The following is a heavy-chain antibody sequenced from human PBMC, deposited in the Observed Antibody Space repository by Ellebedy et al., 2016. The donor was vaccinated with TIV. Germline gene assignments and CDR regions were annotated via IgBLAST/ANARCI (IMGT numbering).Heavy chain of an antibody. CDR1: GFTFDDYA. V-gene: IGHV3-74*01. J-gene: IGHJ4*02. CDR3: ARRSASYQSDY. D-gene: IGHD6-19*01. Sequence: GGSLRLSCAASGFTFDDYAMHWVRQAPGKGLVWVSRIYSDGSSTNYADSVKGRFTISRDNAQSSLYLQMNSLRAEDTAVYYCARRSASYQSDYWGQGTLVTVSS. CDR2: IYSDGSST.